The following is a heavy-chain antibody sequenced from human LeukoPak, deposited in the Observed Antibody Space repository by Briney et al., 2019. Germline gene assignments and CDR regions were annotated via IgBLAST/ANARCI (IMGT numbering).Heavy chain of an antibody. V-gene: IGHV4-39*01. Sequence: PSETLSLTCTVSGGSISSSSYYWSWIRQPPGKGLEWIGSIYYSGSTYYNPSLKSRVTISVDTSKNQFSLKLSSVTAADMAVYYCAVFWSGYYTLDYWGQGTLVTVSS. CDR3: AVFWSGYYTLDY. CDR2: IYYSGST. CDR1: GGSISSSSYY. J-gene: IGHJ4*02. D-gene: IGHD3-3*01.